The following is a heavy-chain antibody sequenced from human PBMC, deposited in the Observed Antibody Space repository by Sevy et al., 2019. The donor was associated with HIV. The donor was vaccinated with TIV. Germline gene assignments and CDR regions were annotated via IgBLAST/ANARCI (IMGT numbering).Heavy chain of an antibody. CDR1: GFTYS. CDR2: ISDSSATI. J-gene: IGHJ4*02. V-gene: IGHV3-48*01. D-gene: IGHD5-12*01. Sequence: GGSLRLSCVASGFTYSMNWVRQAPGKGLEWVSYISDSSATIHYADSVKGRFTISRDNAKTSLYLQMNTLRAEDTAVYYCASQRGGYERLYYFDSWGQGTLVTVSS. CDR3: ASQRGGYERLYYFDS.